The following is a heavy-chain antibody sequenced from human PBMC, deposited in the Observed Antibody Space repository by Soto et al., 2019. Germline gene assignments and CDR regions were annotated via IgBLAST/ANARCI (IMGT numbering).Heavy chain of an antibody. D-gene: IGHD3-10*01. CDR1: GGSFSGYY. CDR2: VNHSGST. V-gene: IGHV4-34*01. Sequence: SETLSLTCGVYGGSFSGYYCSWIRQPPGKGLEWIGEVNHSGSTNYNPTLKSRVTISVDTSKNQFSLKLSSVTAADTALYYCARVWGGAFDIWGQGTMVTGSS. CDR3: ARVWGGAFDI. J-gene: IGHJ3*02.